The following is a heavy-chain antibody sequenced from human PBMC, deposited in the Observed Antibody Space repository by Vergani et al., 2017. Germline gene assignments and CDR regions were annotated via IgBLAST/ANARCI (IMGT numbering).Heavy chain of an antibody. D-gene: IGHD2-15*01. CDR3: ARGGIAFPSAFDI. Sequence: LQLQESGPGLVKPSENLYLTCAVSGGSISSSNYMSWVRQAPGKGLEWVSVIYIGGSTYYADSVKGRFTISRDNSKNTLYLQMNSLRAEDTAVYYCARGGIAFPSAFDIWGQGTMVTVSS. J-gene: IGHJ3*02. CDR1: GGSISSSNY. V-gene: IGHV3-53*01. CDR2: IYIGGST.